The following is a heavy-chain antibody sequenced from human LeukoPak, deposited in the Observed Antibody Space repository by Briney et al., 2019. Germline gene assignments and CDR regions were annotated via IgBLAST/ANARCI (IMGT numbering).Heavy chain of an antibody. CDR2: IIPIFGTA. D-gene: IGHD2-15*01. V-gene: IGHV1-69*06. Sequence: SVKVSCKASGGTFSSYAISWVRQAPGQGLEWMGGIIPIFGTANYAQKFQGRVTITADKSTNTAYMELSSLRSEDTAVYYCARDCSGGSCADYYGMDVWGKGTTVTVSS. CDR3: ARDCSGGSCADYYGMDV. J-gene: IGHJ6*04. CDR1: GGTFSSYA.